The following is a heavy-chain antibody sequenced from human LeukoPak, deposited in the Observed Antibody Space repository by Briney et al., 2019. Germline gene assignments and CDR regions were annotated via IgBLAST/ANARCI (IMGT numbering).Heavy chain of an antibody. J-gene: IGHJ6*02. CDR2: ISSSGSTI. V-gene: IGHV3-11*01. CDR3: ARSDPITMVRGVTVYYYGMDV. D-gene: IGHD3-10*01. CDR1: GFTFSDYY. Sequence: GGSLRLSCAASGFTFSDYYMSWIRQAPGKGLEWVSYISSSGSTIYYADSVKGRFTISRDNAKNSLYLQVNSLRAEDTAVYYCARSDPITMVRGVTVYYYGMDVWGQGTTVTVSS.